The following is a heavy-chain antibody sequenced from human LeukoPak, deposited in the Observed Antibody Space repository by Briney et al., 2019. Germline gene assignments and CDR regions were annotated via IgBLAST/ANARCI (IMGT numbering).Heavy chain of an antibody. CDR1: GYTFTIYG. CDR3: ARENGAHDYGDFGVTEIDY. Sequence: ASVKVSCKASGYTFTIYGISWVRQAPGQGLEWMGWISAYNGNTNYAQKLQGRVTMTTDTSTSTAYMELRSLRSDDTAAYYCARENGAHDYGDFGVTEIDYWGQGTLVTVSS. D-gene: IGHD4-17*01. CDR2: ISAYNGNT. J-gene: IGHJ4*02. V-gene: IGHV1-18*01.